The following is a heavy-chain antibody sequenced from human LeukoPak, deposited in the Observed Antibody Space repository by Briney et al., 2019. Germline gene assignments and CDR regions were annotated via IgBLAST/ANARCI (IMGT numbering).Heavy chain of an antibody. Sequence: PGGSLRLSWTASGFTFGDYAMSWVRQAPGKGREWVGFIRSKAYGGTTEYAASVKGRFTISRDDSKSIAYLQMNSLKTEDTAVYYCTRVDLGVVAYYYYYYMDVWGKGTTVTVSS. D-gene: IGHD3-22*01. J-gene: IGHJ6*03. CDR3: TRVDLGVVAYYYYYYMDV. CDR2: IRSKAYGGTT. CDR1: GFTFGDYA. V-gene: IGHV3-49*04.